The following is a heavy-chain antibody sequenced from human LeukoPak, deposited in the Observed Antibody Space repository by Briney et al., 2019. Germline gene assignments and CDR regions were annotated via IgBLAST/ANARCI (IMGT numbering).Heavy chain of an antibody. CDR1: GFTFSDHY. V-gene: IGHV4-34*01. CDR3: ARGPGTAALGSRKYYFYGMDV. Sequence: LRLSCAASGFTFSDHYMDWVRQAPGKGLEWVGEVNQRGSTNYNPSLKSRVSILVETSNNQFSLRLASVTAADSAVYYCARGPGTAALGSRKYYFYGMDVWGPGTTVTVSS. J-gene: IGHJ6*02. D-gene: IGHD6-13*01. CDR2: VNQRGST.